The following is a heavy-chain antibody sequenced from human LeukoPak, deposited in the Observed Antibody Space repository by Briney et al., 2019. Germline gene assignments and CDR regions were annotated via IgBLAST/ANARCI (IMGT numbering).Heavy chain of an antibody. J-gene: IGHJ4*02. CDR1: GFTFSSYG. Sequence: GGSLRLSCAASGFTFSSYGMSWVRQAPGKGLEWVSAISGSGGSTYYADSVKGRFTISRDNSKNTLYLQMNSLTTEDTAVYYCTTYSNRWYYFDNWGQGTLVTVSS. V-gene: IGHV3-23*01. CDR2: ISGSGGST. D-gene: IGHD6-13*01. CDR3: TTYSNRWYYFDN.